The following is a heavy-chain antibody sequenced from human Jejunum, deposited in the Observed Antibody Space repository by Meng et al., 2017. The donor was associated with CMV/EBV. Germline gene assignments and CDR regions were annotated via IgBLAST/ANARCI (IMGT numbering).Heavy chain of an antibody. CDR1: GYTLTSSS. V-gene: IGHV7-4-1*01. CDR2: ININTGNP. D-gene: IGHD6-19*01. Sequence: QVQLVQSGSQMKKPWDSVKVSCQAAGYTLTSSSMNWVRHAPGQGLEWMGWININTGNPTYAQGFTGRFVFSLDTSVSTAYLQIDSLKADDTAAYYCARGNGWRFDYWGQGTLVTVSS. CDR3: ARGNGWRFDY. J-gene: IGHJ4*02.